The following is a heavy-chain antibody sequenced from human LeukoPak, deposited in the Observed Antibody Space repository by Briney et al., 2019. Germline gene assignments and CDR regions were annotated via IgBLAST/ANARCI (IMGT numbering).Heavy chain of an antibody. J-gene: IGHJ5*02. D-gene: IGHD2-15*01. CDR3: AKDMSNRRYCSGGSCWNWFDP. Sequence: GGSLRLSCAASGFTFSSYGMHWVRQAPGKGQEWVAVISYDGSNKYYADSVKGRFTISRDNSKNTLYLQMNSLRAEDTAVYYCAKDMSNRRYCSGGSCWNWFDPWGQGTLVTVSS. V-gene: IGHV3-30*18. CDR2: ISYDGSNK. CDR1: GFTFSSYG.